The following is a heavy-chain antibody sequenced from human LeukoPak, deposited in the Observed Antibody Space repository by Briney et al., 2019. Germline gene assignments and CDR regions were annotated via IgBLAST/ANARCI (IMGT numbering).Heavy chain of an antibody. V-gene: IGHV4-34*01. Sequence: SETLSLTCAVYGGSFSGYYWSWIRQPPGKGLEWIGEINHSGNTNYNPSLKSRVTISVDTSKNQFSLKLSSVTAADTAVYYCAREPPAARLRWFDPWGQGTLVTVSS. CDR1: GGSFSGYY. J-gene: IGHJ5*02. CDR2: INHSGNT. CDR3: AREPPAARLRWFDP. D-gene: IGHD6-6*01.